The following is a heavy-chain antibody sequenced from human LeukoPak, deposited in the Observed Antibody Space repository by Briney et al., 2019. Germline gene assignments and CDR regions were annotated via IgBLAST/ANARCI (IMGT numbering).Heavy chain of an antibody. CDR3: ARSTYYYDSSGFDY. Sequence: TASETLSLTCAVYGGSFSGYYWSWIRQPPGKGLEWSGEINHSGSTNYNPSLKSRVTISVDTSKNQFSLKLSSVTAADTAVYYCARSTYYYDSSGFDYWGQGTLVTVSS. CDR1: GGSFSGYY. J-gene: IGHJ4*02. V-gene: IGHV4-34*01. D-gene: IGHD3-22*01. CDR2: INHSGST.